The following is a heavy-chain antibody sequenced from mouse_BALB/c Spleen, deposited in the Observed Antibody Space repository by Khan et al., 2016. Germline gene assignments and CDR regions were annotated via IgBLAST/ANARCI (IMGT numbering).Heavy chain of an antibody. J-gene: IGHJ2*01. CDR2: INPGSGGT. V-gene: IGHV1-54*03. D-gene: IGHD2-10*01. CDR3: AREGAYYGNNVDY. Sequence: QIQLVQSGAELVRPGTSVKVSCKASGYAFTNYLIEWVKQRPGQGLEWIGVINPGSGGTNYNEKFKDKATLTADKSSSTAYMQLSSLTSDDSAVYFCAREGAYYGNNVDYWGQGTTLTVSS. CDR1: GYAFTNYL.